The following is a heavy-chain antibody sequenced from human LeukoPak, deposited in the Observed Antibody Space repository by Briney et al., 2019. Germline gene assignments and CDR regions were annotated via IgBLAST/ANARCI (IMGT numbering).Heavy chain of an antibody. CDR3: ARIGRWYLNWFDP. D-gene: IGHD6-13*01. CDR1: GGSISCGSYY. CDR2: IYTSGST. J-gene: IGHJ5*02. V-gene: IGHV4-61*02. Sequence: PSQTLSLTCTVSGGSISCGSYYWSWIRQPAGKGLEWIGRIYTSGSTNYNPSLKSRVTISVDTSKNQFSLKLSSVTAADTAVYYCARIGRWYLNWFDPWGQGTLVTVSS.